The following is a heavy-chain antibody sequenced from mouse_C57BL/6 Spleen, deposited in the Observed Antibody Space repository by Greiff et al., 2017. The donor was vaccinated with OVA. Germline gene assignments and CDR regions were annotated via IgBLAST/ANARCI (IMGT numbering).Heavy chain of an antibody. V-gene: IGHV1-22*01. Sequence: VQLQQSGPELVKPGASVKMSCKASGYTFTDYNMHWVKQSHGKSLEWIGYINPNNGGTSYNQKFKGKATLTVNKSSSTAYMELRSLTSEDSAVYYCAKGAIGEYYGRDYWSQGTTLTVSS. CDR3: AKGAIGEYYGRDY. CDR2: INPNNGGT. D-gene: IGHD1-1*01. J-gene: IGHJ2*01. CDR1: GYTFTDYN.